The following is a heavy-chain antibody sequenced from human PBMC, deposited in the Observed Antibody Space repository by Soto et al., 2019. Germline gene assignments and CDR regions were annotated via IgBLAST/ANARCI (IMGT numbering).Heavy chain of an antibody. CDR3: ARHAEFGELYWFDP. J-gene: IGHJ5*02. V-gene: IGHV4-59*08. D-gene: IGHD3-10*01. Sequence: ALEILSLTCTVSGGSISSYYLSWIRQPPGKGLEWIGYIYYSGSTNYNPSLKSRVTISVDTSKNQFSLKLSSVTTADTAVYYCARHAEFGELYWFDPWGQGTLVTVSS. CDR2: IYYSGST. CDR1: GGSISSYY.